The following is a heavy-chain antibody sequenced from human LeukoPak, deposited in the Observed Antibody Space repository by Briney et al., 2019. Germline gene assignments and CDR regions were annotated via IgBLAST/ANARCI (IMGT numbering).Heavy chain of an antibody. CDR1: GYTFTSYY. CDR2: INPSGGST. Sequence: ASVKVSCKASGYTFTSYYMHWVRQAPGQGLEWMGIINPSGGSTSYAQKFQGRVTMTRDMSTSTVYMELSSLRSEDTAVYYCASQPQLALPFADYYYYYMDVWGKGTTVTVSS. D-gene: IGHD1-7*01. CDR3: ASQPQLALPFADYYYYYMDV. J-gene: IGHJ6*03. V-gene: IGHV1-46*01.